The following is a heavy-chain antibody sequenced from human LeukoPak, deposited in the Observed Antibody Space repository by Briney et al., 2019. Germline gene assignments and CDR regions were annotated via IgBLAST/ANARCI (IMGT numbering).Heavy chain of an antibody. CDR2: ISSSSSTI. Sequence: GGSLRLSCAASGFTFSSYEMNWVRQAPGKGLEWVSYISSSSSTIYYADSVKGRFTISRDNPKNSLYLQMNSLRAEDAAVYYVAKPGATAAIWGGTRWRGYMVVWGEKPTVTISS. V-gene: IGHV3-48*03. J-gene: IGHJ6*01. CDR3: AKPGATAAIWGGTRWRGYMVV. D-gene: IGHD3-16*01. CDR1: GFTFSSYE.